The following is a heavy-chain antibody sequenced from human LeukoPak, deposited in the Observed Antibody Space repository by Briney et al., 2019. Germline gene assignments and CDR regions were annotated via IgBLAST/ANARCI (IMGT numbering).Heavy chain of an antibody. CDR1: GGTFSSYA. D-gene: IGHD5-24*01. J-gene: IGHJ4*02. Sequence: SVKVSCKASGGTFSSYAISWVRQAPGQGLEWMGGIIPIFGTANYAQKFQGRGKNTADKSTSTAYMELSSLRSEHTAVCYCARDLGSRDCYKPPNLFDNWGEGTLVTVSS. V-gene: IGHV1-69*06. CDR3: ARDLGSRDCYKPPNLFDN. CDR2: IIPIFGTA.